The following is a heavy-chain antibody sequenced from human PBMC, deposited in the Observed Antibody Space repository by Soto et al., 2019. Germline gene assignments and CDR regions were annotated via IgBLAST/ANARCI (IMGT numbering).Heavy chain of an antibody. CDR2: IYYSGDT. Sequence: QVQLQESGPGLVKPSETLSLTCTVSGGSVSNYYWSWIRQPPGKGLEWIGYIYYSGDTNYNPSLESRXTMSVYTSKNQVSLNLSSVTAADTAVYYCARQPPATAAFDVWGQGTMVTVSS. CDR1: GGSVSNYY. V-gene: IGHV4-59*08. D-gene: IGHD5-12*01. J-gene: IGHJ3*01. CDR3: ARQPPATAAFDV.